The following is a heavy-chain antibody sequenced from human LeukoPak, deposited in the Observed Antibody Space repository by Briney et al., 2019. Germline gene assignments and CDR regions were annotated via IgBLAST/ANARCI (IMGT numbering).Heavy chain of an antibody. Sequence: PSETLSLTCAVSGGSISSSNWWSWVRQPPGKGPEWIGEIYHSGSTNYNPSLKSRVTISVDKSKNQFSLKLSSVTAADTAVYYCARRRLAAAGTDLRGDYWGQGTLVTVSS. V-gene: IGHV4-4*02. D-gene: IGHD6-13*01. CDR2: IYHSGST. CDR3: ARRRLAAAGTDLRGDY. J-gene: IGHJ4*02. CDR1: GGSISSSNW.